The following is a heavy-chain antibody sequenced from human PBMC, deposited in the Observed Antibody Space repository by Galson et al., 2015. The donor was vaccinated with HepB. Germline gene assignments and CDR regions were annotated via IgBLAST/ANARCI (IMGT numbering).Heavy chain of an antibody. CDR2: MNPNSGNT. V-gene: IGHV1-8*01. CDR1: GYTFTSYD. CDR3: ARGYNWSDVHKNTGLVDDAFDI. J-gene: IGHJ3*02. Sequence: SVKVSCKASGYTFTSYDINWVRQATGQGLEWMGWMNPNSGNTGYAQKFQGRVTMTRNTSISTAYMELSSLRSEDTAVYYCARGYNWSDVHKNTGLVDDAFDIWGQGTMVTVSS. D-gene: IGHD1-1*01.